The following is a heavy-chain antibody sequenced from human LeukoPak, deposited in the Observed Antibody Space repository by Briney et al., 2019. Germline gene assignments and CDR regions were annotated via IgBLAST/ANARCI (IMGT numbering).Heavy chain of an antibody. CDR1: GFTFSSYS. V-gene: IGHV3-21*04. Sequence: GGSLRLSCAASGFTFSSYSMVWVRQAPGKGLEWVSSISSGSNYIYYADSVKGRFTISRDNARTSLYLQMNSLRAEDTAIYYCARDNDKVVDHWGQGTLVTVSS. D-gene: IGHD1-1*01. J-gene: IGHJ4*01. CDR3: ARDNDKVVDH. CDR2: ISSGSNYI.